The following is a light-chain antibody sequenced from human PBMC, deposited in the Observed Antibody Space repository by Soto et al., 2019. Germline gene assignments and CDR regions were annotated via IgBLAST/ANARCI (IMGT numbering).Light chain of an antibody. CDR1: QSISSW. Sequence: DIQTNNSPSALSGSVKDRLTLHCPASQSISSWLAWYQQKAGTAPKLLIYDASSLESGVPSRFSGSGSGTEFTLTISSLQPDDFATYYCHPYNSYWTFGQGTNVDIK. V-gene: IGKV1-5*01. CDR3: HPYNSYWT. CDR2: DAS. J-gene: IGKJ1*01.